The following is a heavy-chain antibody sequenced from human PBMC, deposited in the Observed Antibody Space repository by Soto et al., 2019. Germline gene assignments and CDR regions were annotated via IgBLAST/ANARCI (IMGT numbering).Heavy chain of an antibody. J-gene: IGHJ4*02. V-gene: IGHV1-18*01. CDR2: ISAYNGNT. D-gene: IGHD2-15*01. CDR1: GYTFTSYG. CDR3: ARDCSGGSCYYY. Sequence: ASVKVACKASGYTFTSYGISWVRQAPGQGLEWMGWISAYNGNTNYAQKLQGRVTMTTDTSTSTAYMELRSLRSDDTAVYYCARDCSGGSCYYYWGQGTLVTVSS.